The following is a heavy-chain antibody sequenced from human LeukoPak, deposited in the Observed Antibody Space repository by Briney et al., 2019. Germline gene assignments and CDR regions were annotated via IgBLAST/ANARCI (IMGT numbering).Heavy chain of an antibody. Sequence: SGTLSLTCAVSGGSISSRNWWSWVRQPPGKGLEWIGEIYHSGSTKYNPSLKSRVTISVDKSKNRFSLKLSSVTAADTAVYYCAVGGVYLRGGAEAFDIWGQGTMVTVSS. CDR2: IYHSGST. CDR3: AVGGVYLRGGAEAFDI. J-gene: IGHJ3*02. V-gene: IGHV4-4*02. D-gene: IGHD3-10*01. CDR1: GGSISSRNW.